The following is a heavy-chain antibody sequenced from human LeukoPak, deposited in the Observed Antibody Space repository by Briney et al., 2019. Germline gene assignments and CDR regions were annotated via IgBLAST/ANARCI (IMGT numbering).Heavy chain of an antibody. D-gene: IGHD6-19*01. CDR3: AREGGSVAVAVT. CDR2: IIPIFGTA. CDR1: GGTFSSYA. J-gene: IGHJ5*02. Sequence: SVKVSCKASGGTFSSYAISWVRQAPGQGLEWMGGIIPIFGTANYAQKFQGRVTITADESTSTAYMELSSLRSEDTAVHYCAREGGSVAVAVTWGQGTLVTVSS. V-gene: IGHV1-69*13.